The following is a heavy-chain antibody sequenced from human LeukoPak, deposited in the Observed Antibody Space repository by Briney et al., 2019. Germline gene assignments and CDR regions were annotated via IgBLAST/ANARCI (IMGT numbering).Heavy chain of an antibody. CDR1: GFTFSSYG. Sequence: GRSLRLSCAASGFTFSSYGMHWVRQAPGKGLEWVAVIWYDGSNKYYADSVKGRFTISRDNSKNTLYLQMNSLRAEDTAVYYCARDPDYGDSTTQFDYWGQGTLVTVSS. D-gene: IGHD4-17*01. J-gene: IGHJ4*02. CDR3: ARDPDYGDSTTQFDY. CDR2: IWYDGSNK. V-gene: IGHV3-33*01.